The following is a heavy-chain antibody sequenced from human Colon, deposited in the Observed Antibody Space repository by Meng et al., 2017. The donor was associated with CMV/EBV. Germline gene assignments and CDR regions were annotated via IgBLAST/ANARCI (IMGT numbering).Heavy chain of an antibody. D-gene: IGHD3-22*01. Sequence: GGPLRLPCAASGFTLSAFAMGWVRQAPGKGLEWVSSVYYGGTTHYADSVKGRFTISRDTSMDTLYLQLNNLRVEDTAVYYCAKGLNSGSRYNAFDILGQGTVGTV. CDR3: AKGLNSGSRYNAFDI. CDR2: YYGGTT. CDR1: GFTLSAFA. V-gene: IGHV3-23*01. J-gene: IGHJ3*02.